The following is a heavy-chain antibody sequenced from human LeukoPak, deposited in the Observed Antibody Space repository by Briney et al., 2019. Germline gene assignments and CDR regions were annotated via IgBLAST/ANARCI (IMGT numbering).Heavy chain of an antibody. CDR2: ITSDGSST. J-gene: IGHJ4*02. CDR3: ARDRYYIFDY. CDR1: RFSFSSYG. Sequence: TGGSLRLSCAASRFSFSSYGMHWVRQGPGKGLEWVSRITSDGSSTIYADSVKGRFTISRDNAKSTMYLQMNSLRAEDTAVYFCARDRYYIFDYWGQGAPVTVSS. V-gene: IGHV3-74*01. D-gene: IGHD3-10*01.